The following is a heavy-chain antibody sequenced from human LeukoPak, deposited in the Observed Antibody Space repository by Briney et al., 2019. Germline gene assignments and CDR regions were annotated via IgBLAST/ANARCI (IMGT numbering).Heavy chain of an antibody. CDR3: ARGDLYCGGDCSSDY. CDR1: GGSISSYY. CDR2: ISDIGSI. D-gene: IGHD2-21*02. V-gene: IGHV4-59*08. Sequence: SETLSLTCTVSGGSISSYYWSWIRQPPGKGLEWIAYISDIGSINYNPSLKSRVTISLDTSKNQFSLELSSVTAADTAVYYCARGDLYCGGDCSSDYWGQGTLVTVSS. J-gene: IGHJ4*02.